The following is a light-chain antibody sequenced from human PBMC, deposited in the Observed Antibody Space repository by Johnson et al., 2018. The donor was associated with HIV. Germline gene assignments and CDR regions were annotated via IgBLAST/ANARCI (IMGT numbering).Light chain of an antibody. CDR1: SSNIGNNY. J-gene: IGLJ1*01. V-gene: IGLV1-51*01. CDR2: DNN. Sequence: QSVLTQPPSVSAAPGQKVTISCSGSSSNIGNNYVSWYQQLPGTAPKLLIYDNNQRTSGIPDRFSGSKSGTSATLGITGLQTGDEADYYCETWDSSLSGVFGTGTKVTVL. CDR3: ETWDSSLSGV.